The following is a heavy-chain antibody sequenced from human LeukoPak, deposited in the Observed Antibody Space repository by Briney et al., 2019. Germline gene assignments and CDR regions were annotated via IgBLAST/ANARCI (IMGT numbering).Heavy chain of an antibody. J-gene: IGHJ5*02. CDR3: AREDSSGYYEEGWFDP. CDR2: ISSSSSYI. D-gene: IGHD3-22*01. Sequence: GGSLRLSCAASGFTFSSYSMNWVRQAAGKGLEWVSSISSSSSYIYYADSVKGRFTISRDNAKNSLYLQMNSLRAEDTAVYYCAREDSSGYYEEGWFDPWGQGTLVTVSS. CDR1: GFTFSSYS. V-gene: IGHV3-21*01.